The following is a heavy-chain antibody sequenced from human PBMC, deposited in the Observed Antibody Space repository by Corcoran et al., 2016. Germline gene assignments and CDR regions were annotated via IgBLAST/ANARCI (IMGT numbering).Heavy chain of an antibody. CDR2: INPNSGGT. J-gene: IGHJ4*02. V-gene: IGHV1-2*02. D-gene: IGHD3-10*01. CDR1: GYTFTGYY. CDR3: ARAAWFGELVVDY. Sequence: QVQLVQSGAEVKKPGASVKVSCKASGYTFTGYYMHWVRQAPGQGLEWMGWINPNSGGTNYAQKFQGRVTMTRGTSIRTAYMELGRLRSDDTAVYYCARAAWFGELVVDYWGQGTLVTVSS.